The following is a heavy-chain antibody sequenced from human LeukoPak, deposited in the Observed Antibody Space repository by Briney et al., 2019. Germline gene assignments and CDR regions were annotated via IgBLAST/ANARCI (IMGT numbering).Heavy chain of an antibody. J-gene: IGHJ4*02. V-gene: IGHV3-30*02. CDR3: AKDISGSWSIDY. D-gene: IGHD6-13*01. CDR2: IRYDGSNK. CDR1: GFTFTSYG. Sequence: GGSLRLSCAASGFTFTSYGIHWVRQAPGKGLEWVAFIRYDGSNKYYADSVKGRFTISRDNSKNTLYLQMNSLRAEDTAVYYCAKDISGSWSIDYWGQGTLVTVSS.